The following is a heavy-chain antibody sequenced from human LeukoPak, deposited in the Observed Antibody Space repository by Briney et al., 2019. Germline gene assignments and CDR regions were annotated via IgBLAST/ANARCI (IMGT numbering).Heavy chain of an antibody. V-gene: IGHV3-9*01. Sequence: PGGSLRLSCAASGFTFDDYAMHWVRQAPGKGLEWVSGITWNSGGIGYADPVKGRFTISRDNAKSSLYLQMNSLRAEDTALYYCAKGDDILTGYGPPGPWGQGTLVTVSS. CDR1: GFTFDDYA. CDR3: AKGDDILTGYGPPGP. D-gene: IGHD3-9*01. CDR2: ITWNSGGI. J-gene: IGHJ5*02.